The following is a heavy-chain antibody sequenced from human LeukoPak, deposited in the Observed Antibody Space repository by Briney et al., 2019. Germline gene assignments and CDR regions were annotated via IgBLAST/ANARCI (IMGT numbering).Heavy chain of an antibody. Sequence: GRSLRLSCAASGFTFSSYAMHWVRQAPGKGLEWVTIISYDGSNKYYADSVKGRFTISRDNAKNSLYLQMNSLRAEDTALYYCAKDSSSLVGYSYGYNFDYWGQGTLVTVSS. CDR3: AKDSSSLVGYSYGYNFDY. V-gene: IGHV3-30*04. J-gene: IGHJ4*02. CDR1: GFTFSSYA. D-gene: IGHD5-18*01. CDR2: ISYDGSNK.